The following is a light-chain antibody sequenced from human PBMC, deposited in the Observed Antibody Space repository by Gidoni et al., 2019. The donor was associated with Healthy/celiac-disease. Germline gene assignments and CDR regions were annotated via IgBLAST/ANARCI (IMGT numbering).Light chain of an antibody. CDR3: QQANSFPLT. J-gene: IGKJ4*01. CDR2: AAS. Sequence: DIQMPQPTSSVSSSVGDRVTITCRASQGLSSWLAWYQQKPGKAPKLLIYAASSLQSGVPSRFSGSGAGTDFTRTISSLQPEDFATYYCQQANSFPLTFGGGTKVEIK. V-gene: IGKV1-12*01. CDR1: QGLSSW.